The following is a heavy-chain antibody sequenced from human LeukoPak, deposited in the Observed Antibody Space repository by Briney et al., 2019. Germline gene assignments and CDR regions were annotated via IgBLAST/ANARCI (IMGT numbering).Heavy chain of an antibody. J-gene: IGHJ4*02. CDR1: GFTFDDYA. Sequence: GGSLRLSCAASGFTFDDYAMHWVRQAPGKGLEWVSGISWNSGSIGYADSVKGRFTISRDNAKNSLYLQMNSLRAEDTALYYCAKDGIAVAVPTPDYLDYWGQGTLVTVSS. D-gene: IGHD6-19*01. CDR2: ISWNSGSI. V-gene: IGHV3-9*01. CDR3: AKDGIAVAVPTPDYLDY.